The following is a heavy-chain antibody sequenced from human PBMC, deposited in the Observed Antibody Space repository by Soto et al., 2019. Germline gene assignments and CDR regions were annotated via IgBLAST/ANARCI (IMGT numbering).Heavy chain of an antibody. CDR1: GFTFSSYA. D-gene: IGHD2-15*01. Sequence: PGGSLRLSCAASGFTFSSYAMHWVRQAPGKGLEWVAVISYDGSNKYYADSVKGRFTISRDNSKNTLYLQMNSLRAEDTAVYYCARVTGSLRTGAFDIWGQGTMVTVSS. CDR2: ISYDGSNK. J-gene: IGHJ3*02. V-gene: IGHV3-30-3*01. CDR3: ARVTGSLRTGAFDI.